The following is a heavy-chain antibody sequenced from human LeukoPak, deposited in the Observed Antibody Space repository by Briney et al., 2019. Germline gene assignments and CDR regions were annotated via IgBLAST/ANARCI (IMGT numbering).Heavy chain of an antibody. CDR1: NGSIGTYY. V-gene: IGHV4-4*07. Sequence: SETLSLTCTVSNGSIGTYYWTWIRQSAGKGLEWIGRIHTTGSTNYNPSLTSRVTMLVDTSKNQFSLRLTSVTAADTAVYYCAREGARDDVVVVPAALDFWGQGTLVTVSS. CDR3: AREGARDDVVVVPAALDF. J-gene: IGHJ4*02. CDR2: IHTTGST. D-gene: IGHD2-2*01.